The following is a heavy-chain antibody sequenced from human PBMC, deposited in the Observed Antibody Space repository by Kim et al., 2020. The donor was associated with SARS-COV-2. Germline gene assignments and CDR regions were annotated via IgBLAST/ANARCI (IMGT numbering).Heavy chain of an antibody. V-gene: IGHV1-69*13. Sequence: SVKVSCKASGGTFSSYAISWVRQAPGQGLEWMGGIIPIFGTANYAQKFQGRVTITADESTSTAYMELSSLRSEDTAVYYCARVSSYYGSGDRRMDVWGQGTTVTVSS. CDR1: GGTFSSYA. CDR3: ARVSSYYGSGDRRMDV. D-gene: IGHD3-10*01. J-gene: IGHJ6*02. CDR2: IIPIFGTA.